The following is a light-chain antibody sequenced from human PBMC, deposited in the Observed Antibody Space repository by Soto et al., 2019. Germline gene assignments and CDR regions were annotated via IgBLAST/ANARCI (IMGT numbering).Light chain of an antibody. CDR3: QKYNSAPLT. V-gene: IGKV3-20*01. CDR2: SAF. Sequence: EIVLTQSPGTLSLSPGERGTLSCRASQSVSSNYLAWYQQKPGQAPRLLIYSAFSRATGIPDRFSGSGSGTDFPLTISSLQPEDGATYYCQKYNSAPLTFGGGTKVEIK. J-gene: IGKJ4*01. CDR1: QSVSSNY.